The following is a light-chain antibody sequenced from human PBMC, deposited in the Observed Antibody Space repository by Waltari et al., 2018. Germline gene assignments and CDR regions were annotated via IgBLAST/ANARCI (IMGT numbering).Light chain of an antibody. Sequence: VLIQPPSVSGTPGQTVTISCSGTKSHIGSNFVAWYHQVPGAAPKFLPSTDLSRPSGVPVRFSGSRSGSSASLTISGLQSADEADYYCSTWDDTLDGAVFGAGTKVTVL. J-gene: IGLJ3*02. V-gene: IGLV1-44*01. CDR1: KSHIGSNF. CDR3: STWDDTLDGAV. CDR2: TDL.